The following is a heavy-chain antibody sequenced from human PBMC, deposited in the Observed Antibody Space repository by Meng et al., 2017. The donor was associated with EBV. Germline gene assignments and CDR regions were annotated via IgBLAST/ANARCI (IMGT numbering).Heavy chain of an antibody. CDR3: ASESGRGFTPDY. V-gene: IGHV1-69*01. CDR1: GGTFRSDA. CDR2: LIPMSDAP. Sequence: QVQLVQSGAEVKKPGSSVKVSCKTSGGTFRSDAVSWVRQAPGQGLEWMGGLIPMSDAPYYAQKFQHRVTITADESTSTHYMDLSGLRSEDTAVYYCASESGRGFTPDYWGQGTLVTVSS. J-gene: IGHJ4*02. D-gene: IGHD3-10*01.